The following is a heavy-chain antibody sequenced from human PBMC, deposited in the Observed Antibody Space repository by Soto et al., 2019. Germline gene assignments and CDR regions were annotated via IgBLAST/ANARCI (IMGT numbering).Heavy chain of an antibody. CDR3: ARAGFIIKYYYYGMDV. Sequence: LLTQRLTCAVYGGSVRGYYWSWIRKPPGKGLEWIGEINHSGSTNYNPSLKSRVTISVDTSKNQFSLKLSSVTAADTAVYYCARAGFIIKYYYYGMDVWGQGTTVTVSS. CDR2: INHSGST. CDR1: GGSVRGYY. D-gene: IGHD3-16*02. V-gene: IGHV4-34*01. J-gene: IGHJ6*02.